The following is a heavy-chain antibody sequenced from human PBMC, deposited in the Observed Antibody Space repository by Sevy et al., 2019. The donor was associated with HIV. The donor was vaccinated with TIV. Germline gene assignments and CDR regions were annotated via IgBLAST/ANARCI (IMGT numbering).Heavy chain of an antibody. Sequence: GGSLRLSCVASGFTFGSYGMLWVRQAPGKGLEWVAVIGYDGSNKYYADSVKGRFTISRDNSKNTLFLQMDSLRAEDTAVYYCARDPRMYGDYLLAYFDSWGQGTLVTVSS. CDR1: GFTFGSYG. CDR3: ARDPRMYGDYLLAYFDS. CDR2: IGYDGSNK. J-gene: IGHJ4*02. V-gene: IGHV3-33*01. D-gene: IGHD2-8*01.